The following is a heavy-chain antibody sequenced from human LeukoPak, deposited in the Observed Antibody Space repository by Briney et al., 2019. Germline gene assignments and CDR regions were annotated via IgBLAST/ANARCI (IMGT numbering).Heavy chain of an antibody. D-gene: IGHD3-10*01. CDR2: IYTSGST. J-gene: IGHJ6*03. Sequence: SETLSLTCTVSGYSISSGYYWSWIRQPAGKGLEWIGRIYTSGSTNYNPSLESRVTISVDTSKNQFSLKLSSVTAADTAVYYCARHRRMVRGVTPHYYYMDVWGKGTTVTISS. V-gene: IGHV4-61*02. CDR3: ARHRRMVRGVTPHYYYMDV. CDR1: GYSISSGYY.